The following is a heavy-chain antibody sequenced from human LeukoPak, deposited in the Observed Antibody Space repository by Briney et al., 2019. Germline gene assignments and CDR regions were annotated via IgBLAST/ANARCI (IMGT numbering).Heavy chain of an antibody. CDR1: GFTFSSYA. CDR3: AKVRRDHRELLLALDY. Sequence: PGGSLRLSCAASGFTFSSYAMSWVRQAPGKGLEWVAFIRYDGSNKYYADSVKGRFTISRDNSKNTLYLQMNSLRAEDTAVYYCAKVRRDHRELLLALDYWGQGTLVTVSS. CDR2: IRYDGSNK. V-gene: IGHV3-30*02. D-gene: IGHD1-26*01. J-gene: IGHJ4*02.